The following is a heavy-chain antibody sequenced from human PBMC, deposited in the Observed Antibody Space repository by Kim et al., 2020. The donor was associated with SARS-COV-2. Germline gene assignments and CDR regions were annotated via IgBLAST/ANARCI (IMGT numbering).Heavy chain of an antibody. CDR3: ARGQSRRREYQPRPPGNWFDP. D-gene: IGHD2-2*01. CDR2: INHSGST. J-gene: IGHJ5*02. V-gene: IGHV4-34*01. CDR1: GGSFSGYY. Sequence: SETLSLTCAVYGGSFSGYYWSWIRQPPGKGLEWIGEINHSGSTNYNPSLKSRVTISVDTSKNQFSLKLSSVTAADTAVYYCARGQSRRREYQPRPPGNWFDPWGQGTLVTVSS.